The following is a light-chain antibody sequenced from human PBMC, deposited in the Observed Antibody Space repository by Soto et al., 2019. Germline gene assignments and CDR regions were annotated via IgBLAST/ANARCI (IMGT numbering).Light chain of an antibody. CDR2: GAS. CDR3: QQYGSSLYT. CDR1: QSVSSSY. V-gene: IGKV3-20*01. Sequence: EIVVTQSPGTLSLSPGERATLSCRASQSVSSSYLVWYQQKPGQAPRLLISGASSRATGIPDRFSGSGSGTDFPLTISRLEPEDFAVYYCQQYGSSLYTFGQGTKLEIK. J-gene: IGKJ2*01.